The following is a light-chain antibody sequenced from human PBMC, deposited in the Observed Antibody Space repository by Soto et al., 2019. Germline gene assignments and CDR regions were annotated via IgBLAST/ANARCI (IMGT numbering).Light chain of an antibody. CDR3: MQSLQTPLT. CDR1: QSLLYSNRYNY. J-gene: IGKJ4*01. CDR2: LGS. V-gene: IGKV2-28*01. Sequence: DIVMTQSPLSLPVTPGEPASISCRSGQSLLYSNRYNYLDWYLQKPGQPPQLLIYLGSNRASGVPDRFSGSGSGTDFTLKISRVEADDVGVYYCMQSLQTPLTFGGGTKVEI.